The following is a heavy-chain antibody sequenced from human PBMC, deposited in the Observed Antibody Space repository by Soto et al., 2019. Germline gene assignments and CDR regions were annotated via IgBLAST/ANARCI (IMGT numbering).Heavy chain of an antibody. J-gene: IGHJ4*02. Sequence: PSETLSLTCTVSGGSISSTNYYWGWIRQPPGKGLEWIGSIYYSGTTYYNPSLKSRVTISVDTSKNQFSLKLSSVTAADTAMYYCARHSYYYDSSGYYYYFDYWGQGTLVTVSS. V-gene: IGHV4-39*01. CDR3: ARHSYYYDSSGYYYYFDY. CDR1: GGSISSTNYY. D-gene: IGHD3-22*01. CDR2: IYYSGTT.